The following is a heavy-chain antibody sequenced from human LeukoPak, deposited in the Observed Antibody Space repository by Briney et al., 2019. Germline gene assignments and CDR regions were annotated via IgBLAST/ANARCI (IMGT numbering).Heavy chain of an antibody. CDR3: AKNPSGSYLHLD. Sequence: PGGSLRLSCAASGFTFNNYAMNWVRQAPGKGLDWVSAIGGGGANTYYAESVKGRFTISRDNSKNTLYLQMNSLRAEDTAVYYCAKNPSGSYLHLDWGQGTLVTVSS. D-gene: IGHD1-26*01. J-gene: IGHJ4*02. CDR1: GFTFNNYA. CDR2: IGGGGANT. V-gene: IGHV3-23*01.